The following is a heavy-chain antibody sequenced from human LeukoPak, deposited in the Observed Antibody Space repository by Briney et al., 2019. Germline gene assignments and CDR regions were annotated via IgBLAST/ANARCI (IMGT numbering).Heavy chain of an antibody. CDR3: ARVRVGAMRRGARYFDY. CDR2: IYHTGNT. V-gene: IGHV4-38-2*02. J-gene: IGHJ4*02. Sequence: PSETLSLTCTVSGYSISSAYSWGWIRQPPGKGLEWIGCIYHTGNTYYNPSLKSRVTISLDTSKNQFSLKLSSVTAADTALYYCARVRVGAMRRGARYFDYWGQGTLVTVSS. CDR1: GYSISSAYS. D-gene: IGHD1-26*01.